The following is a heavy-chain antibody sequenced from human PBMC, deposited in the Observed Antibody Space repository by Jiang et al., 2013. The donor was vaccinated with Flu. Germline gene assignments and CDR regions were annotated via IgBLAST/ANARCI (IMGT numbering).Heavy chain of an antibody. J-gene: IGHJ3*02. D-gene: IGHD3-16*02. CDR1: GYTFTSYG. CDR2: ISAYNGNT. V-gene: IGHV1-18*01. CDR3: ARALPFDDYVWGSYRPDHDAFDI. Sequence: SVKVSCKASGYTFTSYGISWVRQAPGQGLEWMGWISAYNGNTNYAQKLQGRVTMTTDTSTSTAYMELRSLRSDDTAVYYCARALPFDDYVWGSYRPDHDAFDIWGQGTMVTVSS.